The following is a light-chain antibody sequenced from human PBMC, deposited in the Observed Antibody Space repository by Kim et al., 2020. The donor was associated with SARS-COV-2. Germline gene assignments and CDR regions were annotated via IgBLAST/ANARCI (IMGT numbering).Light chain of an antibody. CDR2: RDN. CDR3: QVWDSNTV. Sequence: SYELTQPLSVSVALGQTARITCGENNIGTKSVHWYKQKPGRAPVLVIYRDNNRPSGLPERFSGSNSGNTATLTISRAQAGDEADYYCQVWDSNTVFGGGT. V-gene: IGLV3-9*01. CDR1: NIGTKS. J-gene: IGLJ3*02.